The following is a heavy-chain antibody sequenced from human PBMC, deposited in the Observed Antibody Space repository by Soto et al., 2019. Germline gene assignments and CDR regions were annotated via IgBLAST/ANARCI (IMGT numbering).Heavy chain of an antibody. D-gene: IGHD4-17*01. CDR3: ARGRSTTVTYFDY. V-gene: IGHV3-66*01. CDR2: IYSGGST. J-gene: IGHJ4*02. Sequence: EVQLVESGGGLVQPGGSLRLSCAASGFTVSSNYMSWVRQAPGKGLEWVSGIYSGGSTYYADSVKGRFTISRDNSKNTLYLQMNSLRAEDTAVYYCARGRSTTVTYFDYWGQGTLVTVSS. CDR1: GFTVSSNY.